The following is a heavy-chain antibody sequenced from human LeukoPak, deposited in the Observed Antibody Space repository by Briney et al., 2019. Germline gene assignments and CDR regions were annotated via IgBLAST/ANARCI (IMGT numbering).Heavy chain of an antibody. CDR3: AKVAFVLFDASGYYDY. V-gene: IGHV3-30*18. CDR1: GFTFSSYG. CDR2: ISYDGSNK. D-gene: IGHD3-22*01. J-gene: IGHJ4*02. Sequence: GGSLRLSCAASGFTFSSYGMHWVRQAPGKGLEWVAVISYDGSNKYYADSVKGRFTISRDNSKNTLYLQMNSLRAEDTAVYYCAKVAFVLFDASGYYDYWGQGTLVTVSS.